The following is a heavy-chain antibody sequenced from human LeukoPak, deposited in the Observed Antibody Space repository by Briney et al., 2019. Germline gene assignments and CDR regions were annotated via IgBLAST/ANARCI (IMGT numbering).Heavy chain of an antibody. D-gene: IGHD1-26*01. J-gene: IGHJ4*02. V-gene: IGHV3-30*02. Sequence: GGSLRLSCAASGLIVSNYGMHWVRQAPGEGLEWVAFIQSAGSKTYYADSVRGRFTISRDNAKNSLYLQMNSLRAEDTAVYYCARDQIGRVGATSSDYWGQGTLVTVSS. CDR1: GLIVSNYG. CDR2: IQSAGSKT. CDR3: ARDQIGRVGATSSDY.